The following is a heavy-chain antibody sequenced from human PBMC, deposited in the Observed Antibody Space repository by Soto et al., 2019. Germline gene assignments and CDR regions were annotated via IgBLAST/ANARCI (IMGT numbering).Heavy chain of an antibody. J-gene: IGHJ4*02. CDR2: ISYDGSNK. Sequence: QVQLVESGGGVVQPGRSLRLSCAASGFTFSSYGMHWVRQAPGKGLEWVAVISYDGSNKYYADSVKGRFTISRDNSKNTLYLQMNSLTAEDTAVYYCAKEGDFWSGYYFDYWGQGTLVTVSS. CDR3: AKEGDFWSGYYFDY. D-gene: IGHD3-3*01. CDR1: GFTFSSYG. V-gene: IGHV3-30*18.